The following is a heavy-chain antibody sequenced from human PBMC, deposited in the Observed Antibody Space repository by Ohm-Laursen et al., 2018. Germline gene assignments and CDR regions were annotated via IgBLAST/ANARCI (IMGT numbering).Heavy chain of an antibody. CDR3: ARGYLKEVIISNRYNWFDP. J-gene: IGHJ5*02. CDR2: IKSNSGDT. D-gene: IGHD3-22*01. V-gene: IGHV1-2*02. CDR1: GYTFTSYD. Sequence: SVKVSCKASGYTFTSYDINWVRQATGQGLEWMGWIKSNSGDTKYAQKFEGRVTMTRDTSIGTAYMELTRLTSDDTAVYYCARGYLKEVIISNRYNWFDPWGQGTLVTVSS.